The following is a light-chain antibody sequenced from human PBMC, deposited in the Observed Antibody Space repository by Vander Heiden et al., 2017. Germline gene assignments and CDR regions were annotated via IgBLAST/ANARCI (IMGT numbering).Light chain of an antibody. J-gene: IGLJ3*02. CDR3: QSYDTSLGGFWV. V-gene: IGLV1-40*01. CDR2: DNN. Sequence: QSVPTLPPSVSGAPGQTVTISCTGSSYTFGAGYDAHGYQQFPGSAPKLLIYDNNIRPSGVPARFSGSQSGSIASLAITGLQAEDEAEYYCQSYDTSLGGFWVFGGGTKVTVL. CDR1: SYTFGAGYD.